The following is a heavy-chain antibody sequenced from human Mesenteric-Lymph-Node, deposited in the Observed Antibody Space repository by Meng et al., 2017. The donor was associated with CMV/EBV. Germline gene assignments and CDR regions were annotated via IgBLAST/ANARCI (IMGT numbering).Heavy chain of an antibody. CDR1: GFTFGDYA. J-gene: IGHJ5*02. CDR2: ITSGSTYI. Sequence: GESLKISCTASGFTFGDYAMSWVRRAPGKGLEWVSSITSGSTYIYYADSVKGRFTISRDNAKNSLYLQMNNLRAEDTAVYYCARDLTGTSGWFDPWGQGTLVTVSS. CDR3: ARDLTGTSGWFDP. D-gene: IGHD1-7*01. V-gene: IGHV3-21*01.